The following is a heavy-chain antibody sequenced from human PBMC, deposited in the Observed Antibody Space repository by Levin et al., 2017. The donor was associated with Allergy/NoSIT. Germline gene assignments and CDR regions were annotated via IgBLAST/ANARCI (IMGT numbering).Heavy chain of an antibody. CDR1: GYTFTGYY. V-gene: IGHV1-2*02. J-gene: IGHJ4*02. CDR3: ARVFTRVSGSYPPCY. Sequence: AGGSLRLSCKASGYTFTGYYMHWVRQAPGQGLEWMGWINPNSGGTNYAQKFQGRVTMTRDTSISTAYMELSRLRSDDTAVYYCARVFTRVSGSYPPCYWGQGTLVTVSS. CDR2: INPNSGGT. D-gene: IGHD3-10*01.